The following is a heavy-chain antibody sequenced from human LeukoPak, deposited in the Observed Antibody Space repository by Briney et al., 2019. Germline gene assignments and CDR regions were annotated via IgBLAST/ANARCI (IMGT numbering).Heavy chain of an antibody. Sequence: RAGGSLRLSCVASGLPIADFAMHWVRQAPGKGLGWVSLISGDGVSTFYADSVKGRFSISRDNSKNSLSLEMNSLRTEDTAMYYCARESGKFDYWGQGTLVAVSS. CDR2: ISGDGVST. CDR1: GLPIADFA. CDR3: ARESGKFDY. V-gene: IGHV3-43*02. J-gene: IGHJ4*02.